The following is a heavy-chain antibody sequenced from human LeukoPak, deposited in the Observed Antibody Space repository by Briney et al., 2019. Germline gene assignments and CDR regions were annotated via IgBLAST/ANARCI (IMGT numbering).Heavy chain of an antibody. J-gene: IGHJ4*02. CDR3: ARDPPFIIGTTFFDY. CDR1: GFTFSSYS. V-gene: IGHV3-21*01. CDR2: ISTSSTYI. D-gene: IGHD1-20*01. Sequence: PGGSLRLSCAASGFTFSSYSMNWVRQAPGKGLEWVSSISTSSTYIYYADSVKGRFTISRDNAKNSLYLQMYSLRAEDTAVYYCARDPPFIIGTTFFDYWGQGTLVTVSS.